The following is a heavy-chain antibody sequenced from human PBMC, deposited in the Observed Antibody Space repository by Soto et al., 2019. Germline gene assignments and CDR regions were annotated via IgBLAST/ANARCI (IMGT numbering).Heavy chain of an antibody. CDR3: ATDRFASPVDS. J-gene: IGHJ4*02. D-gene: IGHD3-10*01. CDR1: GFTFSNAW. Sequence: EVQLEESGGGLVKPGGSLRLSCAASGFTFSNAWMIWVRQAPGKGLEWLGRIRSKTSGGAADYSAPVEGRFTISRDDSKNTLYLQMNSLKTEETAIYYCATDRFASPVDSWGQGTLVTVSS. V-gene: IGHV3-15*01. CDR2: IRSKTSGGAA.